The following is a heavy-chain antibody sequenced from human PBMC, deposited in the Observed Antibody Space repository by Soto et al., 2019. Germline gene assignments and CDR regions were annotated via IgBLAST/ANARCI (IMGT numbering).Heavy chain of an antibody. CDR3: ERGRYDFWSGYHYYYYGMDV. D-gene: IGHD3-3*01. V-gene: IGHV1-69*01. J-gene: IGHJ6*02. CDR2: IIPIFGTA. Sequence: QVQLVQSGAEVKKPGSSVKVSCKASGGTFSSYAISWVRQAPGQGLEWMGGIIPIFGTANYAQKFQGRVTITADESTSTAYMELSSLRSEDTAVYYCERGRYDFWSGYHYYYYGMDVWGQGTTVTVSS. CDR1: GGTFSSYA.